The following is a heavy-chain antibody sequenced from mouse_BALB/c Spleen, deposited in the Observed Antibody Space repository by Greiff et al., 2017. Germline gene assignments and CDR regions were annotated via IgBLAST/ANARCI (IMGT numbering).Heavy chain of an antibody. J-gene: IGHJ4*01. CDR3: ARKNYGSSSYAMDY. D-gene: IGHD1-1*01. CDR1: GYAFTNYL. V-gene: IGHV1-54*01. Sequence: QVQLKESGAELVRPGTSVKVSCKASGYAFTNYLIEWVKQRPGQGLEWIGVINPGSGGTNYNEKFKGKATLTADKSSSTAYMQLSSLTSDDSAVYFCARKNYGSSSYAMDYWGQGTSVTVSS. CDR2: INPGSGGT.